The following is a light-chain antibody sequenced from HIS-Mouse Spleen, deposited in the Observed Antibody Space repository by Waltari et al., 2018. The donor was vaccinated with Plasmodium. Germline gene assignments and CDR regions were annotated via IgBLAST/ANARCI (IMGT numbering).Light chain of an antibody. V-gene: IGKV3-15*01. Sequence: EILMTQSPATLSVSQGERATLSCRASQSVSSNLAWYQQKPGQAPRLLIYGASTRATGIPARFSGSGSGTEFTLTISSLQSEDFAVYYCQQYNNWSFTFGPGTKVDIK. CDR2: GAS. CDR3: QQYNNWSFT. J-gene: IGKJ3*01. CDR1: QSVSSN.